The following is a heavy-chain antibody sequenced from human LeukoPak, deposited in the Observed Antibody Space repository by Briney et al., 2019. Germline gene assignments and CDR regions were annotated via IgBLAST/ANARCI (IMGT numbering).Heavy chain of an antibody. CDR2: IRYDGTNG. D-gene: IGHD6-13*01. V-gene: IGHV3-30*02. CDR1: GFIFSGHG. CDR3: AKTYSSSWYFDY. Sequence: GGSLRLSCAASGFIFSGHGMHWVRQAPGKGLEWLAFIRYDGTNGYYADSVKGRFTVSRDNSRNTLYLQINSLRSEDTAMYYCAKTYSSSWYFDYWGQGTLVTVSS. J-gene: IGHJ4*02.